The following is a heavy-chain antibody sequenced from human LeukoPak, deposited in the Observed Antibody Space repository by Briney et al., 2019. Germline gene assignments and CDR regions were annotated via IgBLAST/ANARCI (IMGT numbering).Heavy chain of an antibody. CDR3: ARDLAAGITTNWFDP. D-gene: IGHD6-13*01. J-gene: IGHJ5*02. Sequence: ASVKVSCKASGYTFTSYDINWVRQATGQGLEWMGWMNPNSGNTGYAQKFQGRVTMTRNTSISTAYMELSSLRSDDTAVYYCARDLAAGITTNWFDPWGQGTLVTVSS. CDR1: GYTFTSYD. V-gene: IGHV1-8*01. CDR2: MNPNSGNT.